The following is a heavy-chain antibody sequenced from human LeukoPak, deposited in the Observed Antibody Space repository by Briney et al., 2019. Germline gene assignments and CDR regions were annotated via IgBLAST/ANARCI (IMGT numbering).Heavy chain of an antibody. Sequence: TGGSLRLSCAASGFTFSSYGMHWVRQAPGKGLEWVAVISYDGSNKYYADSVKGRFTISRDNSKNTLYLQMNSLRAEDTAVYYCAKDQGYFQHWGQGTLVTVSS. CDR1: GFTFSSYG. CDR3: AKDQGYFQH. V-gene: IGHV3-30*18. CDR2: ISYDGSNK. J-gene: IGHJ1*01.